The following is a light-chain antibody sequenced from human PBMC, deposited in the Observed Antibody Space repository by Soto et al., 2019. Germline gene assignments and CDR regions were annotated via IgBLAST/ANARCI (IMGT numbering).Light chain of an antibody. CDR2: INSDGSH. CDR1: SGHVSNA. CDR3: QTWSADIHVV. J-gene: IGLJ2*01. V-gene: IGLV4-69*01. Sequence: QTVVTQSPSASASLGASVKLTCTLTSGHVSNAIAWHQQQPEKVPRFLMRINSDGSHTKGDGIPGRFSGSSSGAERYLTISSLQSEDEADYYCQTWSADIHVVFGGGTKLTVL.